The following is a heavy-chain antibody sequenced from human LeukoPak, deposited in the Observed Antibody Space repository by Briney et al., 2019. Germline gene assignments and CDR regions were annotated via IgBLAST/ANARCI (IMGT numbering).Heavy chain of an antibody. CDR3: AKGGAYYYDSSGFY. Sequence: PGGSLRLSCAASGFTFSSYAMSWVRQAPGKGLEWVSAISGSGGSTYYADSVKGRITISRDNSKNTLYLQMNSLRAEDTAVYYCAKGGAYYYDSSGFYWGQGTLVTVSS. D-gene: IGHD3-22*01. CDR1: GFTFSSYA. V-gene: IGHV3-23*01. CDR2: ISGSGGST. J-gene: IGHJ4*02.